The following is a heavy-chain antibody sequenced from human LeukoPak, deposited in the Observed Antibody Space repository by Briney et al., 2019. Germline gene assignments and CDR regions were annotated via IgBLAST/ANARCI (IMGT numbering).Heavy chain of an antibody. D-gene: IGHD1-26*01. J-gene: IGHJ1*01. CDR3: ARAELRYFQH. CDR2: INHSGST. Sequence: SETLSLTCAVYGGSFSGYYWSWIRHPPGKGLEWIGEINHSGSTNYNPSLKSRVTISVDTSKTQSSLKLTSVTAADTAVYYCARAELRYFQHWGQGTLVTVSS. V-gene: IGHV4-34*01. CDR1: GGSFSGYY.